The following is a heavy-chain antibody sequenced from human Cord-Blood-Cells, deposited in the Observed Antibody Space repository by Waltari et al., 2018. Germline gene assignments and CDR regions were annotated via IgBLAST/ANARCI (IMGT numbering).Heavy chain of an antibody. CDR3: AGGYDYYYYGMDV. CDR1: GFTVSSNY. CDR2: IYSGGST. J-gene: IGHJ6*02. V-gene: IGHV3-53*01. Sequence: EVQLVESGGGLIQPGGSLRLSCAASGFTVSSNYMSWVRQAPGKGLEWVSVIYSGGSTYYADSVKGRFTHSRDNSKNTLYLQMNSLRAEDTAVYYCAGGYDYYYYGMDVWGQGTTVTVSS. D-gene: IGHD5-12*01.